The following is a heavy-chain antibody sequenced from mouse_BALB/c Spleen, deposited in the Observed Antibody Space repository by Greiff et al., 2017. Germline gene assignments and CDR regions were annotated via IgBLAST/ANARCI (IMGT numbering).Heavy chain of an antibody. D-gene: IGHD2-2*01. CDR1: GFTFSSYG. CDR2: ISSGGSYT. CDR3: ARRRDGYDVKYAMDY. Sequence: EVKLVESGGDLVKPGGSLKLSCAASGFTFSSYGMSWVRQTPDKRLEWVATISSGGSYTYYPDSVKGRFTISRDNAKNTLYLQMSSLKSEDTAMYYCARRRDGYDVKYAMDYWGQGTSVTVSS. V-gene: IGHV5-6*02. J-gene: IGHJ4*01.